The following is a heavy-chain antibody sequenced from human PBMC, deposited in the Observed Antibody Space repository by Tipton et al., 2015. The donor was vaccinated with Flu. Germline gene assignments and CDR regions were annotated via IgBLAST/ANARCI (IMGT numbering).Heavy chain of an antibody. CDR3: ARLGYDFWIGYSNWFAP. CDR2: MNPNSGNT. CDR1: GYTFTSYD. J-gene: IGHJ5*02. Sequence: QVQLVQSGAEVKKPGASVKVSCKASGYTFTSYDINWVRQATGQGLEWMGWMNPNSGNTGYAQKFQGRVTMTRNTSISTAYMELSSLRSEDTAVYYCARLGYDFWIGYSNWFAPWGQGTLVTVSS. V-gene: IGHV1-8*01. D-gene: IGHD3-3*01.